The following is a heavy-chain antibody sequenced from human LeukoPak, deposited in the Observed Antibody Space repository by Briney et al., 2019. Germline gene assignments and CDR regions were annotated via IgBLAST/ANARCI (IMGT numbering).Heavy chain of an antibody. CDR3: AKDPNYDILTGYLDY. Sequence: AGGSLRLSCAASGFTFSSYGMHWVRQAPGKGLEWVAVISYDGSNKYYADSVKGRFTISRDNSKNTLYLQMNSLRAEDTAVYYCAKDPNYDILTGYLDYWGQGTLVTVSS. CDR1: GFTFSSYG. CDR2: ISYDGSNK. V-gene: IGHV3-30*18. J-gene: IGHJ4*02. D-gene: IGHD3-9*01.